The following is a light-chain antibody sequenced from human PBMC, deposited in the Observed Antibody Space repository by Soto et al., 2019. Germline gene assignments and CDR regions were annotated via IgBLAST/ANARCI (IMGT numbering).Light chain of an antibody. CDR2: DVS. CDR1: SADVPSSNF. Sequence: QSALTQPASVSGSPGQSIPISCPGISADVPSSNFVSWYQHRPGKAPRLILYDVSHRPSGVSNRFSGSKAGDTASLTISGLQLEDEADYYCTSYRRGPLYVFGTGTKVTVL. V-gene: IGLV2-14*03. CDR3: TSYRRGPLYV. J-gene: IGLJ1*01.